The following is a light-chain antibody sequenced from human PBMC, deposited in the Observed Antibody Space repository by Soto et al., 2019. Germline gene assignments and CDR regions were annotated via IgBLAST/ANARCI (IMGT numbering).Light chain of an antibody. CDR1: QTISIF. CDR3: QRSYGSPPWT. J-gene: IGKJ1*01. Sequence: DIQMTQSPSSPSASVGDRVTITCRASQTISIFLNWYQQKPGKAPKLLIYGASTLQGGVPSRFSGSGSGTDFTLTISRLQPEDFATYYCQRSYGSPPWTFGQGTKVDIK. CDR2: GAS. V-gene: IGKV1-39*01.